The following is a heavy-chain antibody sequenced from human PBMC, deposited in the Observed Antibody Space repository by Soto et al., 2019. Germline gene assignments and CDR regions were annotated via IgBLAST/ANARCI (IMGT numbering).Heavy chain of an antibody. V-gene: IGHV3-74*01. CDR1: GFTFSSYW. CDR2: INSDGSST. J-gene: IGHJ6*03. CDR3: ARDGYDILTGYHAHYYYYYMDV. D-gene: IGHD3-9*01. Sequence: HPGGSLRLSCAASGFTFSSYWMHWVRQAPGKGLVWVSRINSDGSSTSYADSVKGRFTISRDNAKNTLYLQMNSLRAEDTAVYYCARDGYDILTGYHAHYYYYYMDVWGKGTTVTVSS.